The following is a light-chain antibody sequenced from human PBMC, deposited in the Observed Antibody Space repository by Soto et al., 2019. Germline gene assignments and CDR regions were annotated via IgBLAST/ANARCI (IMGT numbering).Light chain of an antibody. CDR3: SSYTITSTYV. J-gene: IGLJ1*01. V-gene: IGLV2-14*01. CDR1: SSDVGGYNY. CDR2: EVS. Sequence: QSAVTQPASVSGSPGQSITISCTGTSSDVGGYNYVSWYQQHPGKAPKLIIYEVSDRPSGVSNRFSGSKSGNTASLTISGLQAEDEADYYCSSYTITSTYVFGTGTKLTVL.